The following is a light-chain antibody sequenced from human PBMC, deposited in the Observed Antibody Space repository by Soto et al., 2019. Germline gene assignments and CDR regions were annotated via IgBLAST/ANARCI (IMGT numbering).Light chain of an antibody. J-gene: IGLJ1*01. Sequence: QSVLTQPASVSGSPGQSITISCTGTSSDVGGYDFVSWYQQHPGKAPKVMIYDVSNRPSGGSNRFSGSKSGNTASLTISGLQAEDEADNYCCSYTSSDTYVFGTGTKVTV. CDR2: DVS. V-gene: IGLV2-14*01. CDR3: CSYTSSDTYV. CDR1: SSDVGGYDF.